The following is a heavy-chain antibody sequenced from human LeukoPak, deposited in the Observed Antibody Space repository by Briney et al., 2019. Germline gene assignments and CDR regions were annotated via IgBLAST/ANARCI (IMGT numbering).Heavy chain of an antibody. V-gene: IGHV4-34*01. J-gene: IGHJ4*02. CDR2: INHSGST. Sequence: PSETLSLTCTVSGGSISSYYWSWIRQPPGKGLEWIGEINHSGSTNYNPSLKSRVTISVDTSKNQFSLKLSSVTAADTAVYYCARSIVVVPAAIYLWGQGTLVTVSS. D-gene: IGHD2-2*02. CDR1: GGSISSYY. CDR3: ARSIVVVPAAIYL.